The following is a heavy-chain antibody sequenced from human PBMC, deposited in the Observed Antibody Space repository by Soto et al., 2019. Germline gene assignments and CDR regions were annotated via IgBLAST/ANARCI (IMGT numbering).Heavy chain of an antibody. V-gene: IGHV3-23*01. J-gene: IGHJ3*02. D-gene: IGHD3-3*01. CDR3: AKDMCFWSGYCRAFDI. CDR1: GFTFSSYA. CDR2: ISGSGGST. Sequence: EVQLLESGGGLVQPGGSLRLSCAASGFTFSSYAMSWVRQAPGKGLEWVSAISGSGGSTYYADSVKGRFTISRDNSKNTLYLQMNSLRAEDTAVYYCAKDMCFWSGYCRAFDIWGQGTMVTVSS.